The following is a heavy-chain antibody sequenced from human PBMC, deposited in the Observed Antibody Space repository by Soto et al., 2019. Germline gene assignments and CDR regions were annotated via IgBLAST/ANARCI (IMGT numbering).Heavy chain of an antibody. CDR3: AREVPSSYYDFWSGPTREAYGMDV. V-gene: IGHV1-2*02. D-gene: IGHD3-3*01. CDR2: INPNSGGT. CDR1: GYTFTGYY. J-gene: IGHJ6*02. Sequence: QVQLVQSGAEVKKPGASVKVSCKASGYTFTGYYMHWVRQAPGQGLEWMGWINPNSGGTNYAQKFQGRVTMTRDTSISRAYKELSRLRSDDTAVYYGAREVPSSYYDFWSGPTREAYGMDVWGQGTTLTVSS.